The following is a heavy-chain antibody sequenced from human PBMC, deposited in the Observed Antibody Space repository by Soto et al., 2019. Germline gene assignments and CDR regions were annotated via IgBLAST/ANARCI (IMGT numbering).Heavy chain of an antibody. CDR1: GYSISSSNW. J-gene: IGHJ4*02. D-gene: IGHD1-26*01. V-gene: IGHV4-28*01. CDR2: IYYSGTT. Sequence: QVQLQESGPGLVKPSDTLSLTCAVSGYSISSSNWWGWIRQPPGKGLEWIGYIYYSGTTYYNPSLKSRGTMSVDSSQNQFSLKLTSVTAVDTAVYYCARREIQGPIDYWGQGTLVTVSS. CDR3: ARREIQGPIDY.